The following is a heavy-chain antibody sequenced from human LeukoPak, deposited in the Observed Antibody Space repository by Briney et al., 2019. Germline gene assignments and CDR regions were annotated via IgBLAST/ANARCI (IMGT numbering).Heavy chain of an antibody. J-gene: IGHJ4*02. CDR2: SNAGNGNT. Sequence: ASVKVSCKASGYTFTSYAMQWVRQAPGQRLEWMGWSNAGNGNTKYSQEFQGRVTITRDTSASTAYMELSSLRSEDMAVYYCAAAITMIVVVIFYFDYWGQGTLVTVSS. D-gene: IGHD3-22*01. V-gene: IGHV1-3*02. CDR1: GYTFTSYA. CDR3: AAAITMIVVVIFYFDY.